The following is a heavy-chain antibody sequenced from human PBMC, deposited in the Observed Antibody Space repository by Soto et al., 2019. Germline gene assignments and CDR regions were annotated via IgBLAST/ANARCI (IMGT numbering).Heavy chain of an antibody. V-gene: IGHV4-4*02. J-gene: IGHJ6*02. CDR2: TSHRGT. CDR3: HARGPLPTAGNGEYYYYGMDV. D-gene: IGHD1-26*01. Sequence: SSEALSLPRGGSGDTPSSGSWGGWGRPTPGEGVGWIGETSHRGTNYSPSLKSRVTISIDNLRNQFSLKLSPVTAADTAVYYCHARGPLPTAGNGEYYYYGMDVWGQGTTVTVSS. CDR1: GDTPSSGSW.